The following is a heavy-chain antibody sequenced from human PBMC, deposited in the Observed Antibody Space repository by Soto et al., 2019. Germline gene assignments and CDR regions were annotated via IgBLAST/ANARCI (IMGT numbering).Heavy chain of an antibody. CDR2: IRSKAYGGTT. Sequence: SGGSLRLSCTASGFTFGDYAMSWFRQAPGKGLEWVGFIRSKAYGGTTEYAASVKGRFTISRDDSKSIAYLQMNSLKTEDTAVYYCTRDLRGGGGWEDDAFDIWGQGTMVTVSS. D-gene: IGHD6-19*01. CDR3: TRDLRGGGGWEDDAFDI. CDR1: GFTFGDYA. V-gene: IGHV3-49*03. J-gene: IGHJ3*02.